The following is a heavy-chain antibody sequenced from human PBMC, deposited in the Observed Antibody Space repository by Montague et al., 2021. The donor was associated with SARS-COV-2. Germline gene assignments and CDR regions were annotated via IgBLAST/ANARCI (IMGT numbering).Heavy chain of an antibody. V-gene: IGHV4-59*13. CDR3: ARGTRNSYDSTYYFDL. CDR2: VYYSGSS. CDR1: GXSIGTYS. Sequence: SETLSLTCTVSGXSIGTYSWSWIRQPPGKGLELIGYVYYSGSSNYNPSLKSGDTFSIDTSKNQFSLKLSSVTAADTAVYFCARGTRNSYDSTYYFDLWGRGTLVTVSS. J-gene: IGHJ2*01. D-gene: IGHD2-2*01.